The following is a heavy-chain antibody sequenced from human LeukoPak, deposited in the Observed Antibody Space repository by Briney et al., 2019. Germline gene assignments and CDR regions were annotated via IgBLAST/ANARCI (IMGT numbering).Heavy chain of an antibody. D-gene: IGHD1-26*01. Sequence: SETLSLTCTVSGGSISSYYWSWIRQPPGKGLEWIGYIYYSGSTNYNPSLKSRVTISVDTSKNQFSLKLSSVTAADTAVYYCARDSTDRSAFDIWGQGTMVTVSS. CDR3: ARDSTDRSAFDI. CDR2: IYYSGST. J-gene: IGHJ3*02. V-gene: IGHV4-59*12. CDR1: GGSISSYY.